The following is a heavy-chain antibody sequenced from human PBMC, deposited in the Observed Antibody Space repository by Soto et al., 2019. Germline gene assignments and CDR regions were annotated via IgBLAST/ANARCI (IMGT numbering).Heavy chain of an antibody. CDR3: ATYFVGAVGRGY. J-gene: IGHJ4*02. Sequence: QVQLQESGPELVKPSETLSLTCTVSAGSVSTEHWSWIRQPPGKGLEWIGCFSYRGSTYYNPSLKSRFTIAVDTSKNRSPLELRSVTAADRAVYYWATYFVGAVGRGYWGQGTLVTVSS. D-gene: IGHD3-9*01. CDR1: AGSVSTEH. V-gene: IGHV4-59*02. CDR2: FSYRGST.